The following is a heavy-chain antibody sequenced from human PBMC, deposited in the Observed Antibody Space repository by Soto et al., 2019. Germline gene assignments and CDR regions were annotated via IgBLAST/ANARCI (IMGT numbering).Heavy chain of an antibody. Sequence: QEQLVESGGGVVQPGRSLRPSCAASGFTFSRNGMHWIRQAPGKGLEWVAIIWYHGNKENYADSVRGRFTISRDNSKNTVYLQMDSLRVEDTAVYYCARWNLAGPTIDAFDLWGQGTLVTVSS. D-gene: IGHD5-12*01. CDR1: GFTFSRNG. V-gene: IGHV3-33*01. CDR3: ARWNLAGPTIDAFDL. J-gene: IGHJ3*01. CDR2: IWYHGNKE.